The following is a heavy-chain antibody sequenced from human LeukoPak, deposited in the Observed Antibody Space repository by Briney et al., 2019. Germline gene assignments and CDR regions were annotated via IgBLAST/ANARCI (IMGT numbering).Heavy chain of an antibody. V-gene: IGHV1-8*03. CDR3: TRYQSASYRFDS. D-gene: IGHD1-26*01. CDR1: GCTFTSYD. J-gene: IGHJ5*01. CDR2: MNANSGKI. Sequence: HGASVKVSCKASGCTFTSYDSNGVRQATGQGPEWMGWMNANSGKIGYAQKFQGRVPITWDTVISTAYMEFLRQKSTDTAVYYRTRYQSASYRFDSWGQGTLVAVSS.